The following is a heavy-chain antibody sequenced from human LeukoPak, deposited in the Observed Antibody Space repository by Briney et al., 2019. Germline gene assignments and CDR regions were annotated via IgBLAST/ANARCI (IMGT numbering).Heavy chain of an antibody. CDR3: ARVKYPTQIDY. V-gene: IGHV3-69-1*01. D-gene: IGHD6-6*01. CDR1: GFIFSDYS. CDR2: ISSSSTV. Sequence: GGSLRLSCAASGFIFSDYSMNWVRQAPGKGLEWVSYISSSSTVYYADSVKGRFTISRDNAKNSLYLQMNSLRAEDTAVYYCARVKYPTQIDYWGQGTLVTVSS. J-gene: IGHJ4*02.